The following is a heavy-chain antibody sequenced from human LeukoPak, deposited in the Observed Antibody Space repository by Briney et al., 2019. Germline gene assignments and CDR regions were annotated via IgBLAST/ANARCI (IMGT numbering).Heavy chain of an antibody. J-gene: IGHJ4*02. CDR1: GYTFSSYA. Sequence: PGGSLRLSCEASGYTFSSYAMNWVRQSPGKGLEWIGEINHRGVTNYRPSLGGRVSIFTDRSLNQFSLRLTSVTAADTGTYYCASGPGTSVIRGVSPKYWGQGTPVTVSS. V-gene: IGHV4-34*01. D-gene: IGHD3-10*01. CDR2: INHRGVT. CDR3: ASGPGTSVIRGVSPKY.